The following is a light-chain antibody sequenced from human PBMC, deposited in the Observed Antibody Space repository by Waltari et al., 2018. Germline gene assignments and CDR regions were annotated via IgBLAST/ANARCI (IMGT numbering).Light chain of an antibody. CDR2: DNN. V-gene: IGLV1-51*01. Sequence: QSVLTQPPSVSAAPGQKVTISCSGSSSNIGNCYVSWYHHLPGAAPKLLIYDNNKRPSGIPDRFSASKSGTSATLDITGLQIGDEADYYCATWDNTLRDVVFGGGTKLTVL. CDR3: ATWDNTLRDVV. CDR1: SSNIGNCY. J-gene: IGLJ2*01.